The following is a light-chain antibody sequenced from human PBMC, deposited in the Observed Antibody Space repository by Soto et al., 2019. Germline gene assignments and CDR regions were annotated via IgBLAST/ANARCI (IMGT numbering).Light chain of an antibody. J-gene: IGLJ3*02. V-gene: IGLV1-40*01. Sequence: QSVLTQPPSVSGAPGQRVTISCTGRSSNIGAGYDVHWYQQLPGTAPKLLSYGNSNRPSGVPDRFSGSKSGTSASLAITGLQAEDAADYYCQSYDSSLSGWVFGGGTKLTVL. CDR3: QSYDSSLSGWV. CDR1: SSNIGAGYD. CDR2: GNS.